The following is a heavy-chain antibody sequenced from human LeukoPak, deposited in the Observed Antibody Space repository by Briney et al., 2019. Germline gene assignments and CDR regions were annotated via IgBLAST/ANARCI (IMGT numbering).Heavy chain of an antibody. CDR3: ARGGNWNDGFDY. CDR1: GGSISSYY. D-gene: IGHD1-20*01. J-gene: IGHJ4*02. Sequence: SETLSLTCTVSGGSISSYYWSWIRQPPGKGLEWIGYIYYSGSTNYNPSLKSRVTISVDTSKNQFSLKLNSVTAADTAVYYCARGGNWNDGFDYWGQGTLDTVSS. CDR2: IYYSGST. V-gene: IGHV4-59*08.